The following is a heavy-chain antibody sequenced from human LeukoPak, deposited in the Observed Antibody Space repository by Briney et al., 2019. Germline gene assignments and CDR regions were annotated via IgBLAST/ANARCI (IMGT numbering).Heavy chain of an antibody. CDR2: INSSSGFI. CDR3: ARGTPTTRDFDY. Sequence: GGSLRLSCAASGFTFSSYSMNWVRQAPGKGLEWVSSINSSSGFIYYADSVKGRFTISRDNAKNSLYLQMNSLRAEDTAVYYCARGTPTTRDFDYWGQGTLVTVSS. D-gene: IGHD4-11*01. V-gene: IGHV3-21*01. J-gene: IGHJ4*02. CDR1: GFTFSSYS.